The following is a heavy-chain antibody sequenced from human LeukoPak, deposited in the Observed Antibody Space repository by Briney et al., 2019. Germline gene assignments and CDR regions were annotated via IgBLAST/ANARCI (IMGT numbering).Heavy chain of an antibody. J-gene: IGHJ4*02. CDR1: GLIVSSNY. D-gene: IGHD1-26*01. Sequence: SGGSLRLSCAASGLIVSSNYVSWVRQAPGKGLEWVSSIYAGGSTYYADSVKGRFTISRDNSKNTVYLQMNSLRAEDTAVYYCARGRQITGTYYPYDYWGQGTLVTVSS. CDR3: ARGRQITGTYYPYDY. V-gene: IGHV3-66*01. CDR2: IYAGGST.